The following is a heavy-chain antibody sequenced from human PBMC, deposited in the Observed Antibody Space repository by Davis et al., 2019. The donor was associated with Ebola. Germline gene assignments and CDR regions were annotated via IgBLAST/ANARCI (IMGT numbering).Heavy chain of an antibody. CDR1: GFTFSSYW. D-gene: IGHD3-10*01. Sequence: GESLKISCAASGFTFSSYWMHWVRQAPGKGLVWVSRINSDGSSTSYADSVKGRFTISRDNAKNTLYLQMNSLRAEDTAVYYCARVRGPKAARNAFDIWGQGTMVTVSS. CDR2: INSDGSST. J-gene: IGHJ3*02. CDR3: ARVRGPKAARNAFDI. V-gene: IGHV3-74*01.